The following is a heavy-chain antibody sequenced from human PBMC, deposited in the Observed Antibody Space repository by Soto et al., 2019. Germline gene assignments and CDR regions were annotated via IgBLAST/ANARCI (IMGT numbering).Heavy chain of an antibody. Sequence: QVQLVQSGAAVKKPGSSVKVSCKASGGTFDTYTVSWVRQAPGQGLEWMGRIIATLHIANYAQKFQGRVTITADKSTSTMYMELSGLTSEDTAVYFCATDRPTFGQWGQGTLVTVSP. D-gene: IGHD6-6*01. CDR2: IIATLHIA. J-gene: IGHJ4*02. CDR3: ATDRPTFGQ. V-gene: IGHV1-69*08. CDR1: GGTFDTYT.